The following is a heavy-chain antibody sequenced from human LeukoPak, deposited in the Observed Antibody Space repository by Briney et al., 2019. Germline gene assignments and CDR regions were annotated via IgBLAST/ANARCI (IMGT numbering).Heavy chain of an antibody. Sequence: QPGGSLRLSCAASGFTFSSYAMSWVRQAPGKGLEWVSAISGSGGSTYYADSVKGRFTISRDNSKNTLYLQMNSLRAEDTAVYYCAPLSTYYYDSSGPPDYWGQGTLVTVSS. J-gene: IGHJ4*02. D-gene: IGHD3-22*01. CDR3: APLSTYYYDSSGPPDY. CDR1: GFTFSSYA. CDR2: ISGSGGST. V-gene: IGHV3-23*01.